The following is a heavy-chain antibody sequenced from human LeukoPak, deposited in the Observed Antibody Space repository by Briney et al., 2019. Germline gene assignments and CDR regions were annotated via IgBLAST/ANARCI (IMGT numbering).Heavy chain of an antibody. D-gene: IGHD3-22*01. CDR3: AGYDSSGYYQFDY. V-gene: IGHV4-39*07. J-gene: IGHJ4*02. CDR2: IYYSGST. Sequence: PSETLSLTCTVSGGSISSSSYYWGWIRQPPGKGLEWIGSIYYSGSTYYNPSLKSRVTISVDTSKNQFSLKLSSVTAADTAVYYCAGYDSSGYYQFDYWGQGTLVTVSS. CDR1: GGSISSSSYY.